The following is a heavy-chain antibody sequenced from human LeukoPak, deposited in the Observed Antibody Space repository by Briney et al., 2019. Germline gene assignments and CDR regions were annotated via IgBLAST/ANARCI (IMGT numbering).Heavy chain of an antibody. CDR2: IKTDGSET. CDR3: VRFGPDHDMGL. D-gene: IGHD3-16*01. CDR1: GFRFSNYW. V-gene: IGHV3-7*01. Sequence: GGSLRLSCAVAGFRFSNYWMTWVRQAPEKGLEWLARIKTDGSETYYVDSVKGRFTISRDNAKSSLYLQMNSLRVEDTAVYHCVRFGPDHDMGLWGQGTTVTVS. J-gene: IGHJ6*02.